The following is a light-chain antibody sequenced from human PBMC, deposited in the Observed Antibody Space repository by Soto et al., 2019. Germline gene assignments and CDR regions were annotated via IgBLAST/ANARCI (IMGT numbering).Light chain of an antibody. J-gene: IGLJ2*01. V-gene: IGLV3-21*02. CDR2: DDS. Sequence: SSELTQPPSLSVAPGQTARITCGGNNIGGKSVHWYQQRPGQAPVLVVYDDSDRPSGIPERFSGSNSGNTATLTISRVEAGDEADYYCQVWDSSSDHVVFGGGTKVTVL. CDR3: QVWDSSSDHVV. CDR1: NIGGKS.